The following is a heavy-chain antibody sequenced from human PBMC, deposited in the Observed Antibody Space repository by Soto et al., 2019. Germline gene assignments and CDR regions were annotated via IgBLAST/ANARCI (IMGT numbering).Heavy chain of an antibody. CDR3: ARTYCSGGSCYFAPQAFDI. Sequence: EASVKVSCKASGYTFTSYDINWVRQATGQGLEWMGWMNPNSGNTGYAQKFQGRVTMTRNTSISTAYMELSSLRSEDTAVYYCARTYCSGGSCYFAPQAFDIWGQGTMVTVSS. D-gene: IGHD2-15*01. J-gene: IGHJ3*02. V-gene: IGHV1-8*01. CDR2: MNPNSGNT. CDR1: GYTFTSYD.